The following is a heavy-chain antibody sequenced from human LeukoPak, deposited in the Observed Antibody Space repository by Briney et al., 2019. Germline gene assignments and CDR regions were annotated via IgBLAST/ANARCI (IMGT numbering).Heavy chain of an antibody. J-gene: IGHJ4*02. CDR2: ISSNGGST. Sequence: PGGSLRLSCAASGFTFSSYAMHWVRQAPGKGLEYVSAISSNGGSTYYANSVKGRFAISRDNSKNTLYLQMGSLRAEDMAVYYCAKGPLARPGDYWGQGTLVTVSS. V-gene: IGHV3-64*01. CDR3: AKGPLARPGDY. D-gene: IGHD1-14*01. CDR1: GFTFSSYA.